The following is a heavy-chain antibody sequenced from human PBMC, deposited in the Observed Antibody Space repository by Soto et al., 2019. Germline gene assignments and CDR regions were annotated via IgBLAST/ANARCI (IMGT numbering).Heavy chain of an antibody. D-gene: IGHD3-3*01. V-gene: IGHV4-59*01. CDR1: GGSISSYY. J-gene: IGHJ6*02. CDR3: ARDRITIFGVGDYYGMDV. Sequence: SETLSLTCTVSGGSISSYYWSWIRQPPGKGLEWIGYIYYSGSTNYNPSLKSRVTISVDTSKNQFSLKPSSVTAADTAVYYCARDRITIFGVGDYYGMDVWGQGTTVTVSS. CDR2: IYYSGST.